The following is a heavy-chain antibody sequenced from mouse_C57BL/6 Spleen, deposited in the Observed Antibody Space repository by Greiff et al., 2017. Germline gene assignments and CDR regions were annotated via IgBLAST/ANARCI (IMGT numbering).Heavy chain of an antibody. CDR2: ILPGSGST. CDR3: ARYPFYDYDVRNYAMDY. CDR1: GYTFTGYW. J-gene: IGHJ4*01. D-gene: IGHD2-4*01. V-gene: IGHV1-9*01. Sequence: VQLQQSGAELMKPGASVKLSCKATGYTFTGYWIEWVKQRPGHGLEWIGEILPGSGSTNYNEKFKGKATFTADTSSNTAYMQLSSLTTEDSAIYYCARYPFYDYDVRNYAMDYWGQGTSVTVSS.